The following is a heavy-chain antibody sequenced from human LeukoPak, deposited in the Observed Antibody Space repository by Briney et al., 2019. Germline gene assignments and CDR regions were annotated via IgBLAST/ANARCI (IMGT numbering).Heavy chain of an antibody. J-gene: IGHJ4*02. Sequence: GASVKVSCKASGYTFTGYYMHWVRQAPGQGLEWMGRINPNSGGTNYAQKFQGRVTMTRDTSISTAYMGLSRLRSDDTAVYYCARQYSSSSLVVSPYYWGQGTLVTVSS. CDR2: INPNSGGT. CDR3: ARQYSSSSLVVSPYY. V-gene: IGHV1-2*06. D-gene: IGHD6-6*01. CDR1: GYTFTGYY.